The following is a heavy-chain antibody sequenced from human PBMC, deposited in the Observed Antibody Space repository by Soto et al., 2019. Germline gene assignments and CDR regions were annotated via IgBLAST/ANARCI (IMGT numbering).Heavy chain of an antibody. J-gene: IGHJ3*02. CDR2: IYWNDDK. D-gene: IGHD4-17*01. Sequence: QITLKESGPTLVKPTQTLTLTCTFSGCSLSTSGVGVCLIRQPPGKALEWLAIIYWNDDKRYSPSLKSRLTITKDTSKNQVVLTMTNMDPVDTATYYCAHIGLPAVTLTTPTLLFDIWGQGTMVTVSS. V-gene: IGHV2-5*01. CDR3: AHIGLPAVTLTTPTLLFDI. CDR1: GCSLSTSGVG.